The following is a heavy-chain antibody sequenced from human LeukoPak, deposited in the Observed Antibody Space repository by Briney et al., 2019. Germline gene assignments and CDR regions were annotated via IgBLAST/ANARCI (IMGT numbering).Heavy chain of an antibody. J-gene: IGHJ4*02. CDR3: ERRELAGSTAYFDY. Sequence: ASVKVSCKASGYTFTSYYIHWVRQAPGQGLEWMGIINPSGGSTNYAQDFQGRVTMTRDTSTSTVYMELSSLRSEDTAVYYCERRELAGSTAYFDYWGQGTLVTVSS. V-gene: IGHV1-46*01. CDR1: GYTFTSYY. CDR2: INPSGGST. D-gene: IGHD1-26*01.